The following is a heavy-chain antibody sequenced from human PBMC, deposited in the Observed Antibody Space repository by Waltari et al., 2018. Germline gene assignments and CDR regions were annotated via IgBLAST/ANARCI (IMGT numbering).Heavy chain of an antibody. CDR1: AYSFPNYG. CDR2: ISGYNGNT. V-gene: IGHV1-18*04. J-gene: IGHJ6*02. CDR3: AGSTSPLGYYYYGMDV. D-gene: IGHD1-26*01. Sequence: QVQLVQSGAEVKTPGASVKVSCKATAYSFPNYGLSWVRQAPGQGLEWMGWISGYNGNTKYAQKFQGRVTMTTDTSTSTAYMELMSLRSDDAAVYYCAGSTSPLGYYYYGMDVWGQGTTVTVSS.